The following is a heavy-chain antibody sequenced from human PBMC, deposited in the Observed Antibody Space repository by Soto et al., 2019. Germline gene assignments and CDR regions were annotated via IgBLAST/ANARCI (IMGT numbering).Heavy chain of an antibody. CDR2: FDPEDGET. D-gene: IGHD6-13*01. V-gene: IGHV1-24*01. CDR3: ATRSYSRSWYYCDY. Sequence: ASVKVSCKVSGYTLTELSMHWVRQAPGKGLEWMGGFDPEDGETIYAQKFQGRVTMTEDTSTDTAYMELSSLRSEDTAVYYCATRSYSRSWYYCDYWGQGTLVTVSS. J-gene: IGHJ4*02. CDR1: GYTLTELS.